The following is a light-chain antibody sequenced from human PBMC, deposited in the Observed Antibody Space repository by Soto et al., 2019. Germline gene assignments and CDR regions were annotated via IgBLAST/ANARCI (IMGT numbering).Light chain of an antibody. V-gene: IGKV3-15*01. CDR2: GAS. CDR3: QQYDNWPWT. J-gene: IGKJ1*01. Sequence: VVLTQSPATLPVSPGDSATLSCRASQSASSNLGWYQQKPGQAPRLLIYGASTRATGFPARFSGSGYGTEFTLTISYLQSEDFAVYYCQQYDNWPWTFGQGTKVDIK. CDR1: QSASSN.